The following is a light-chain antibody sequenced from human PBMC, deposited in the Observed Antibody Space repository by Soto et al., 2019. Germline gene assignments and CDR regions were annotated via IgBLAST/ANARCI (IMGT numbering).Light chain of an antibody. CDR3: RSFAASNNFPYV. Sequence: SALTQPPSASGSPGQSVTISCTGTSSDVGAYDYVSWYQQHPGKAPKLMIYEINKRPSGVPDRFSGSKSGNTASLTVSGLQAEDEADYYCRSFAASNNFPYVFGTGTKVTVL. CDR2: EIN. CDR1: SSDVGAYDY. J-gene: IGLJ1*01. V-gene: IGLV2-8*01.